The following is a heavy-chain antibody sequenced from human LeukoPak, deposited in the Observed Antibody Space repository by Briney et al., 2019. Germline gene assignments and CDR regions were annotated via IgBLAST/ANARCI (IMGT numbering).Heavy chain of an antibody. D-gene: IGHD3-22*01. J-gene: IGHJ4*02. CDR2: IHYDGSNK. Sequence: GGSLRLSCAASGFMFSSYGMHWVRQAPGKGLEWVAFIHYDGSNKYYADSAKGRFTISRDTSKNTLFLQMNSLRAEDTAVYYCARGEEYDSKKGLDNWGQGTLVTVSS. CDR3: ARGEEYDSKKGLDN. CDR1: GFMFSSYG. V-gene: IGHV3-30*02.